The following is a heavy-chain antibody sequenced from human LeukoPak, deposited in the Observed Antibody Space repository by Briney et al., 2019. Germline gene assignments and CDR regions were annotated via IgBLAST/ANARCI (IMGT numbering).Heavy chain of an antibody. Sequence: PSETLSLTCAVSGGSISSGGYSWSWIRQPPGKGLEWIGYIYHSGSTYYNPSLKSRVTISVDRSKNQFSLKLSSVTAADTAVYYCARAPIHIVVVPAAYYYGMDVWGQGTTVTVSS. V-gene: IGHV4-30-2*01. CDR1: GGSISSGGYS. CDR2: IYHSGST. D-gene: IGHD2-2*01. J-gene: IGHJ6*02. CDR3: ARAPIHIVVVPAAYYYGMDV.